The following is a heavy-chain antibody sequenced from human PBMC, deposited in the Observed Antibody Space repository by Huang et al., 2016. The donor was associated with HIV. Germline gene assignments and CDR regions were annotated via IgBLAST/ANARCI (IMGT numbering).Heavy chain of an antibody. Sequence: EVQLVESGGGLIQPGGSLRLSCAASGFTVSSNYMRWVRQAPGKGLEWVSVIYSDDSTYFADSVKGRFNISRDNSKNTLYLQMNSLRAEDTAVYYCAAQWELRGGVDFWGQGTLVTVSS. CDR2: IYSDDST. CDR1: GFTVSSNY. J-gene: IGHJ4*02. V-gene: IGHV3-53*01. CDR3: AAQWELRGGVDF. D-gene: IGHD1-26*01.